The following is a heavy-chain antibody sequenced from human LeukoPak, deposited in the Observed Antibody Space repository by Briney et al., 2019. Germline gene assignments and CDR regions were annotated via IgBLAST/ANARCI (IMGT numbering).Heavy chain of an antibody. J-gene: IGHJ3*02. CDR2: IYNDGTT. D-gene: IGHD3-16*01. Sequence: QTGGSLRLSCAASGFTVSNNHMSWVRQAPGKGLEWVSVIYNDGTTYYADSVKGRFTSSRDTSKNTLYLQMDSLRAEDTAVYYCARATGTWGHDGFDIWGQGTMVTVSS. CDR3: ARATGTWGHDGFDI. CDR1: GFTVSNNH. V-gene: IGHV3-66*01.